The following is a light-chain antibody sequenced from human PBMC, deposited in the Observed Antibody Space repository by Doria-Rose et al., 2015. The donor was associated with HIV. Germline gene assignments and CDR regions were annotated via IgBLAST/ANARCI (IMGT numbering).Light chain of an antibody. V-gene: IGKV3-20*01. J-gene: IGKJ1*01. CDR2: DGS. CDR3: HQYGTSWT. CDR1: QSFSSNY. Sequence: EIVMTQSPGTLSLSPGDRATLSCRASQSFSSNYLAWYQQKPGQAPSLLIYDGSTRATGIPDRFSASGSGTDFTLTINRLEPEDFALYYCHQYGTSWTFGQGTKVEI.